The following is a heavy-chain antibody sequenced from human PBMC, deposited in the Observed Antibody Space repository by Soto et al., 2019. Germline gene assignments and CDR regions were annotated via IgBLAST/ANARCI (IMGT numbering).Heavy chain of an antibody. CDR3: ARGDYGDYVAIGWFDP. D-gene: IGHD4-17*01. V-gene: IGHV1-8*01. J-gene: IGHJ5*02. Sequence: QVQLVQSGAEVKKPGASVKVSCKASGYTFTSYDINWVRQATGQGLEWMGWMNPNSGNTGYAQKFQGRVTMTRNTSISTAYMELSSLRSEDTAVYYCARGDYGDYVAIGWFDPWGQGTLVTVSS. CDR2: MNPNSGNT. CDR1: GYTFTSYD.